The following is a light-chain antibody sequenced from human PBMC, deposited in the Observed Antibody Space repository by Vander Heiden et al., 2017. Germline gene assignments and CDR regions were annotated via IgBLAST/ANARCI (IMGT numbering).Light chain of an antibody. J-gene: IGKJ1*01. Sequence: DIVRTQAPDCLAVALGERATINCKSSQTVLYSSNNTNYLAWYPQKPGQPPKLLIFWASTRESGVPDRFSGSGSGTDFTLTISSLQAEDVAVYYCQQYDITPRTFGQGTKVEIK. CDR1: QTVLYSSNNTNY. CDR2: WAS. CDR3: QQYDITPRT. V-gene: IGKV4-1*01.